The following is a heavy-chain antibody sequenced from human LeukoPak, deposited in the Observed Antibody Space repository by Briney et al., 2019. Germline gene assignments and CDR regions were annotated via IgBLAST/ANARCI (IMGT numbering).Heavy chain of an antibody. J-gene: IGHJ6*03. CDR3: ARDVNSWGIAAAAIYYYYYYMDV. CDR1: GGSISSYY. V-gene: IGHV4-4*07. D-gene: IGHD6-13*01. CDR2: IYTSGST. Sequence: SETLSLTCTVSGGSISSYYWSWIRQPAGKGLEWIGRIYTSGSTNYNPSLKSRVTMSVDTSKNQFSLKLSSVTAADTAVYYCARDVNSWGIAAAAIYYYYYYMDVWGKGTTVTVSS.